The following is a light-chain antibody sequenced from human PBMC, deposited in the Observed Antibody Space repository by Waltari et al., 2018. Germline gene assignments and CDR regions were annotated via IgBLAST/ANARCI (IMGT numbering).Light chain of an antibody. CDR3: CSYATGITYV. CDR1: SRDVGGHNV. V-gene: IGLV2-23*02. CDR2: EVI. Sequence: QSALTQPASVSGSPGQSITIPCTGPSRDVGGHNVVSWYQHHPGKAPRVLIYEVIKRPSGVSSRFSASKSGNTASLTISGLQAEDEADYYCCSYATGITYVFGTGTRVTVL. J-gene: IGLJ1*01.